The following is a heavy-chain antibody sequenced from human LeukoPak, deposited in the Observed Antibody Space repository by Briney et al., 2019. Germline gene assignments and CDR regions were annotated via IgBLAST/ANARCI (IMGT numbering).Heavy chain of an antibody. CDR1: GYTFTSYG. Sequence: ASVKVSCKASGYTFTSYGISWVRQAPGQGREWMGWISAYNGITNYAQKLQGRVTMTTDTSTSTAYMELRSLRSDDTAVYYCARDQGWFGESAANDYWGQGTLVTVSS. J-gene: IGHJ4*02. V-gene: IGHV1-18*04. CDR2: ISAYNGIT. CDR3: ARDQGWFGESAANDY. D-gene: IGHD3-10*01.